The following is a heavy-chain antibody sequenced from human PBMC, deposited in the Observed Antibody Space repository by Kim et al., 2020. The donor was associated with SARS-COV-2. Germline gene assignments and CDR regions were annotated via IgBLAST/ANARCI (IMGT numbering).Heavy chain of an antibody. D-gene: IGHD2-15*01. Sequence: GGSLRLSCAASGFTFSSYGMHWVRQAPGKGLEWVAVIWYEGTKKYYADSVKGRFTISRDNSKNTVYLQMNSLRAEDTAVYFCARDIGGVGYCRGDKCYSDGTDLWGQGTLVAVSS. CDR3: ARDIGGVGYCRGDKCYSDGTDL. CDR1: GFTFSSYG. V-gene: IGHV3-33*08. CDR2: IWYEGTKK. J-gene: IGHJ5*02.